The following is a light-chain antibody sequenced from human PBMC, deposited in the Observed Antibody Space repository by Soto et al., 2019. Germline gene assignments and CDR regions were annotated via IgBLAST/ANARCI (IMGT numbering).Light chain of an antibody. CDR3: HHYKNWPRT. Sequence: EIVLTQSPATLSVSPGERATLSCRASQNVSSNLAWYQQKPGQTPRFLIYGASTRATGIPARFSGSGSGTEFTLTISSLQSEDFAVYYCHHYKNWPRTFGQGTKVDI. J-gene: IGKJ1*01. CDR2: GAS. CDR1: QNVSSN. V-gene: IGKV3-15*01.